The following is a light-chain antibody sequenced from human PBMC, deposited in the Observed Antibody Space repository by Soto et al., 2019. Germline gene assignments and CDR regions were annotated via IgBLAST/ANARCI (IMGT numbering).Light chain of an antibody. Sequence: VLTKSPGTLSLSPGARATLSCRASQTVSTYLAWYQQKPGQAPRLLIYDASNRATGIPARFSGSGSGTDFTLTISSLEPEDFAVYYCQQRSNWPTTFGGGTKVDIK. V-gene: IGKV3-11*01. J-gene: IGKJ4*01. CDR1: QTVSTY. CDR3: QQRSNWPTT. CDR2: DAS.